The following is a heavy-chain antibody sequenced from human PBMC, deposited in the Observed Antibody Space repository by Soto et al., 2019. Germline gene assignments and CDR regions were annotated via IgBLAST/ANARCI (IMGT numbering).Heavy chain of an antibody. Sequence: GGSLRLSCAASGFTFSSYDMHWVRQATGKGLEWVSSISSSSSYIYYADSVKGRFTISRDNAKNSLYLQMNSLRAEDTAVYYCARESSSSWYQPTDYWGQGTLVTVSS. J-gene: IGHJ4*02. CDR1: GFTFSSYD. D-gene: IGHD6-13*01. V-gene: IGHV3-21*01. CDR3: ARESSSSWYQPTDY. CDR2: ISSSSSYI.